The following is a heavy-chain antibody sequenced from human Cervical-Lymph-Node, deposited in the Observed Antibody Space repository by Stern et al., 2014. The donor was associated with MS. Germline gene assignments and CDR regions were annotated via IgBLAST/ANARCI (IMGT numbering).Heavy chain of an antibody. V-gene: IGHV4-61*02. CDR3: ARGVWFDP. CDR2: VYTSGST. D-gene: IGHD2-8*01. Sequence: QLQLQESGPGLVKPSQTLSLTCTVSGGSISSGSYYWSWIRQPAGKGLEWIGRVYTSGSTNYNPSLKSRVSISVDTSKNQFSLKRSSLTAADTAVYYCARGVWFDPWGRGTLVTVSS. CDR1: GGSISSGSYY. J-gene: IGHJ5*02.